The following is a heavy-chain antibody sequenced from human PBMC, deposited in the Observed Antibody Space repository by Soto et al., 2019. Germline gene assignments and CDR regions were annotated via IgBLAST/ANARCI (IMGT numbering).Heavy chain of an antibody. Sequence: LSLTCTVSGGSISSLYWAWIRQPAGKGLEWIGRIFPSGDSNYNPSLTSRVSMSLDTSKNQFSLTVSSVTAADTAVYYCARASRCKSEYECFAWLDFWGQGILVTVSS. CDR1: GGSISSLY. CDR2: IFPSGDS. V-gene: IGHV4-4*07. CDR3: ARASRCKSEYECFAWLDF. D-gene: IGHD6-6*01. J-gene: IGHJ4*02.